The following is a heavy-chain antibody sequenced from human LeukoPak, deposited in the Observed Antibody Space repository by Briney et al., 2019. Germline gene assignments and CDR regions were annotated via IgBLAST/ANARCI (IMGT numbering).Heavy chain of an antibody. CDR2: ISSSGSTI. CDR1: GFTFSSYE. CDR3: ARDRSVGITMVRGVPV. D-gene: IGHD3-10*01. V-gene: IGHV3-48*03. J-gene: IGHJ6*01. Sequence: GGSLRLSCAASGFTFSSYEMNWVRQAPGKGLGWVSYISSSGSTIYYADSVKGRFTISRDNAKNSLYLQMNSLRAEDTAVYYCARDRSVGITMVRGVPVWGKGTTVTVSS.